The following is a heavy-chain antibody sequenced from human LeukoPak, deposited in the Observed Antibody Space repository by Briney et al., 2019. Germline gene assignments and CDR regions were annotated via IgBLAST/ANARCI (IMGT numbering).Heavy chain of an antibody. J-gene: IGHJ6*02. D-gene: IGHD6-6*01. CDR1: GFTFSSYW. Sequence: GGSLRLSCAASGFTFSSYWMSWVRQAPGKGLEWVANIKQDGSEEVYVDSVKGRFTISRDNAMNSLFLQLNTLRAEDTAVYYCARDPYSSTWSYGMDVWGQGTTVTVSS. CDR2: IKQDGSEE. V-gene: IGHV3-7*05. CDR3: ARDPYSSTWSYGMDV.